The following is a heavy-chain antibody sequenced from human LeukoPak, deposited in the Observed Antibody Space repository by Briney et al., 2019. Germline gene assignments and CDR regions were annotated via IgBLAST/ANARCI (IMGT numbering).Heavy chain of an antibody. V-gene: IGHV3-30*02. D-gene: IGHD3-9*01. CDR2: IRHDGSNK. CDR3: AKGDYDILTGYYMPDYFDY. J-gene: IGHJ4*02. CDR1: GFTFSSYG. Sequence: GGSLRPSCAASGFTFSSYGMHWVRQAPGKGLEWVAFIRHDGSNKYYADSVKGRFTISRDNSKNTLYLQMNSLRAEDTAVYYCAKGDYDILTGYYMPDYFDYWGQGTLVTVSS.